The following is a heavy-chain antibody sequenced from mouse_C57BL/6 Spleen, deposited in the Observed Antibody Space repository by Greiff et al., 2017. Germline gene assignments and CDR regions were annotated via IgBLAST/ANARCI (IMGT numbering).Heavy chain of an antibody. CDR2: IWWDDDK. D-gene: IGHD1-1*01. V-gene: IGHV8-8*01. Sequence: QVTLKVCGPGILQPSQTLSLTCSFSGFSLSTFGMGVGWIRQPSGKGLEWLAHIWWDDDKYYNPALKSRITISKDTSKNQVFLKISNVDTADTATYYCARMGYYGSSSYYFDYWGQGTTLTVSS. CDR3: ARMGYYGSSSYYFDY. J-gene: IGHJ2*01. CDR1: GFSLSTFGMG.